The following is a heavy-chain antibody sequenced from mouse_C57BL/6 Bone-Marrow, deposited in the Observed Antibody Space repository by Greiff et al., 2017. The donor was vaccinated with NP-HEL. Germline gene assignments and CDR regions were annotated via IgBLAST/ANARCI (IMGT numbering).Heavy chain of an antibody. CDR2: INPGSGGT. D-gene: IGHD3-2*02. V-gene: IGHV1-54*01. J-gene: IGHJ2*01. CDR1: GYAFTNYL. CDR3: ARRTAQVPYYFDY. Sequence: QVQLKESGAELVRPGTSVKVSCKASGYAFTNYLIEWVKQRPGQGLEWIGVINPGSGGTNYNEKFKGKATLTADKSSSTAYMQLSSRTSEDAAVYFCARRTAQVPYYFDYWGQGTTLTVSS.